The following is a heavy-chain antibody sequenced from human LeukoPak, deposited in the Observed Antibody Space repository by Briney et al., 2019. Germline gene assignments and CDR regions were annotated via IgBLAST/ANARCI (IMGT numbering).Heavy chain of an antibody. CDR1: GFTFSTYV. Sequence: GGSLRLSCAASGFTFSTYVVNWVRQAPGKGLEWVSAISGSGGNTYYADTVSGRFTISRGNSKNTLYLQMSSLRAEDTAVYYCAQSRVEVVLRFDPWGQGTLVTVSS. V-gene: IGHV3-23*01. CDR3: AQSRVEVVLRFDP. J-gene: IGHJ5*02. CDR2: ISGSGGNT. D-gene: IGHD2-15*01.